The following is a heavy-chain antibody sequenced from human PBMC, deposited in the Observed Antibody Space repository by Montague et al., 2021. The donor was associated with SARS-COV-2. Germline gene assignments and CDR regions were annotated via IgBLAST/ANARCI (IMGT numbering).Heavy chain of an antibody. CDR2: IYDSGGT. J-gene: IGHJ3*02. CDR3: ARRGCSSLPVATTIGGFDI. D-gene: IGHD5-12*01. V-gene: IGHV4-39*02. Sequence: SETLSLTCTVSGGSISSSNYYWDWIRQPPGKGLEWIGSIYDSGGTYYNPSLKSRVTISVDTSKNHFSLKLSSVTAADTAVYYCARRGCSSLPVATTIGGFDIWGQGTMVTVSS. CDR1: GGSISSSNYY.